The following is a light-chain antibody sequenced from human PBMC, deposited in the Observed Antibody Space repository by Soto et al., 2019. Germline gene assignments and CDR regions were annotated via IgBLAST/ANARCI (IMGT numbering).Light chain of an antibody. Sequence: EIVLTQSPGTLSLSPGERATLSCRASQSVSSNYFAWYQQKPGQAPRLLIYGSSSRATDIAGRFSGSGSGTDFNLTISRLEPEDFAVYYCQQDGTSPWTFGQGTKVEIK. CDR1: QSVSSNY. CDR3: QQDGTSPWT. CDR2: GSS. J-gene: IGKJ1*01. V-gene: IGKV3-20*01.